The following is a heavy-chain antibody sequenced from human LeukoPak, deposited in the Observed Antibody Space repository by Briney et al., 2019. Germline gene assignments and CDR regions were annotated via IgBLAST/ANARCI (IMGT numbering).Heavy chain of an antibody. D-gene: IGHD3-10*01. J-gene: IGHJ3*02. CDR3: ARGSRAVTDAFDI. Sequence: GGSLRLSCAASGFTFSSFAMNWVRQDPGKGLEWGSGMTGRNGNRYYADSVKGRFTISRDNSKNTNYLQMDSLRAEDTAIYYCARGSRAVTDAFDIWGQGAMVTVSS. V-gene: IGHV3-23*01. CDR1: GFTFSSFA. CDR2: MTGRNGNR.